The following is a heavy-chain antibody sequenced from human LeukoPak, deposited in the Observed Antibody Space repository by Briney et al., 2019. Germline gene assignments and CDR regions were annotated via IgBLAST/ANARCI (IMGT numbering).Heavy chain of an antibody. CDR3: SRNGLVDFDY. CDR1: GFAFDDFA. Sequence: PGGSLRLSCTTSGFAFDDFAMSWVRQPAGKGLEWVGFIRRQAYGGAAEYAASVKGRFIISRDDSKGIAYLQMNSLKTEDTAVYYCSRNGLVDFDYWGQGSRVIVSP. CDR2: IRRQAYGGAA. J-gene: IGHJ4*02. V-gene: IGHV3-49*04.